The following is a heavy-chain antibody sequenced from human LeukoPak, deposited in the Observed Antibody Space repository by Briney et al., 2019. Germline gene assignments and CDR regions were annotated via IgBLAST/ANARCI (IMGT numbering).Heavy chain of an antibody. CDR3: ARVRDGIPSTVY. CDR2: INHSGST. D-gene: IGHD2-2*01. J-gene: IGHJ4*02. CDR1: GGSFSGYY. Sequence: SSETLSLTCAVYGGSFSGYYWSWIRQPPGKGLEWIGEINHSGSTNYNPSLKSRVTISVDTSKNQFSLKLSSVTAADTAVYYCARVRDGIPSTVYWGQGTLVTVSS. V-gene: IGHV4-34*01.